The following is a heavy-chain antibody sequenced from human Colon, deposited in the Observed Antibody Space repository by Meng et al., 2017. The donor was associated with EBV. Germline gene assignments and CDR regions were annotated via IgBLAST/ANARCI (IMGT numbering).Heavy chain of an antibody. D-gene: IGHD1-26*01. Sequence: QVQLQESGPGLVKPSGTLSLTCAVSGGSISTNHWWTWVRQPPGKGLEWIGEIYHDGTTHYNPSLKNRLTMSVDKSKNQFSLRLNSATAADTAVYYCAREKVGWQDCWGQGTLVTVYS. CDR3: AREKVGWQDC. J-gene: IGHJ4*02. CDR1: GGSISTNHW. CDR2: IYHDGTT. V-gene: IGHV4-4*02.